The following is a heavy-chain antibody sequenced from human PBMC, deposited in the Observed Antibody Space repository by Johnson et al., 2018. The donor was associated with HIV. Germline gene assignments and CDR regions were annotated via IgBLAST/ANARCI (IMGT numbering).Heavy chain of an antibody. V-gene: IGHV3-20*04. Sequence: VQLVESGGGVVRPGGSLRLSCAASGFTFDDFGMSWVRQAPGKGLEWVSVINWNGGSTGYADSVKGRFTISRDNAKNSLYLQMNSLRTEDTALYYCAIGRSIEGEVRSAFDIWGQGTRVTVSS. CDR3: AIGRSIEGEVRSAFDI. D-gene: IGHD3-16*01. J-gene: IGHJ3*02. CDR1: GFTFDDFG. CDR2: INWNGGST.